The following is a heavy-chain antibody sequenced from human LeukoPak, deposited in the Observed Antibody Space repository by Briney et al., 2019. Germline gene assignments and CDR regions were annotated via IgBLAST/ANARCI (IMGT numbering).Heavy chain of an antibody. CDR1: GFTFSTYS. CDR2: ITSSSSTI. Sequence: GGSLRLSCADSGFTFSTYSMTWVRQAPGKGLEWVSYITSSSSTIYYADSVRGRFTISRDNAKNSLYLQMNSLRDEDTAVYYCARSSGHFDYWGQGTLVTVSS. V-gene: IGHV3-48*02. D-gene: IGHD3-3*01. CDR3: ARSSGHFDY. J-gene: IGHJ4*02.